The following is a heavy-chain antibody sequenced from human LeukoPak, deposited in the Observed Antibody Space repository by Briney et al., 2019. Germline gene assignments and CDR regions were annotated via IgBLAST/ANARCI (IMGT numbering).Heavy chain of an antibody. CDR3: ARGAAAGAEGFDY. CDR1: GFTFSSYE. V-gene: IGHV3-48*03. J-gene: IGHJ4*02. CDR2: ISSSGSTI. Sequence: PGGSLRLSCAASGFTFSSYEMNWVRQAPGKGLEWVSYISSSGSTIYYADSVKGRFTISRDNAKNSLYLQMNSLRAEDTAVYYCARGAAAGAEGFDYWGQGTLVTVSS. D-gene: IGHD6-13*01.